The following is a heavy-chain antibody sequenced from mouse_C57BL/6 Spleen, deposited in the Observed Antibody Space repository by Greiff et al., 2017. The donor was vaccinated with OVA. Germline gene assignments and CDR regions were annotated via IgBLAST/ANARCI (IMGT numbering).Heavy chain of an antibody. D-gene: IGHD1-1*01. V-gene: IGHV1-50*01. CDR3: ARIGDYYGSSFPFDY. Sequence: QVQLQQPGAELVKPGASVKLSCKASGYTFTSYWMQWVKQRPGQGLEWIGEIDPSDSYTNYNQKFKGKATLTVDTSSSTAYMQLSSLTSEDSAVYYCARIGDYYGSSFPFDYWGQGTTLTVSS. CDR2: IDPSDSYT. CDR1: GYTFTSYW. J-gene: IGHJ2*01.